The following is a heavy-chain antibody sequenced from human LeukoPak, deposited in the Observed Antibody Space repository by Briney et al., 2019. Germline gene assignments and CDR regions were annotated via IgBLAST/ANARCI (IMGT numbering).Heavy chain of an antibody. CDR3: ARDRKGGDY. Sequence: GGSLRLSCAFSGFTFRTYLMSWVRKAPGKGLEWVANIKQDGSEKYYVDSVKGRFTISRDNAKNPLYLQMNSLRVEDTAVYYCARDRKGGDYWGQGTLVTVSS. CDR2: IKQDGSEK. D-gene: IGHD3-16*01. CDR1: GFTFRTYL. V-gene: IGHV3-7*01. J-gene: IGHJ4*02.